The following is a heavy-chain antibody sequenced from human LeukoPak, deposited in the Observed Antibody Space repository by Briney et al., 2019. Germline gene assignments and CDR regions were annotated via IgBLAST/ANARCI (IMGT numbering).Heavy chain of an antibody. D-gene: IGHD1-26*01. V-gene: IGHV3-30*02. CDR1: GFTLSDYG. J-gene: IGHJ4*02. Sequence: GGSLRLSCVGSGFTLSDYGIHWVRQAPGRGLQWVAFIPFDGSHKYYADSVEGRFTISRDTSKNTLYLQMNSPTVEDTAVYFCAKVFGPWGVGATPHYWGQGTLVTVSS. CDR3: AKVFGPWGVGATPHY. CDR2: IPFDGSHK.